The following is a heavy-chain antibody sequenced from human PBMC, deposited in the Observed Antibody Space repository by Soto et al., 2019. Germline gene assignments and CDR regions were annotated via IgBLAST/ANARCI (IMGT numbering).Heavy chain of an antibody. CDR2: IHYVGSP. V-gene: IGHV4-39*01. Sequence: QLQLQESGPGLVKPSETLSLTCTVSGGSISSSSYYWGWIRQPPGKGLQWIGNIHYVGSPYYNPTLKSRVTISVDTSKTRFSLMLSSVTAADAAVYYCARLGLPSYGRAAYWGQGTLVTVSS. J-gene: IGHJ1*01. D-gene: IGHD4-17*01. CDR3: ARLGLPSYGRAAY. CDR1: GGSISSSSYY.